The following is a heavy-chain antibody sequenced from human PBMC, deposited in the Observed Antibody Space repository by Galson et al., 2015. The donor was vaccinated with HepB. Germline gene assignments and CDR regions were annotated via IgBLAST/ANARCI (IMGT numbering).Heavy chain of an antibody. CDR3: ARLGFGSGSSYYFDY. J-gene: IGHJ4*02. CDR1: GFTFSSYW. V-gene: IGHV3-7*03. D-gene: IGHD3-10*01. Sequence: SLRLSCAASGFTFSSYWMSWVRQAPGKGLEWVANIKQDGSEKYYVDSVKGRFTISRDNAKNSLYLQMNSLRAEDTAVYYCARLGFGSGSSYYFDYWGQGTLVTVSS. CDR2: IKQDGSEK.